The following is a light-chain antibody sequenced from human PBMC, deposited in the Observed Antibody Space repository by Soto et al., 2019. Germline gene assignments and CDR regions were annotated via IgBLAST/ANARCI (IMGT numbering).Light chain of an antibody. Sequence: QSVLTQPPSASGTPGQRVTISCSGSSSNIGRNAVNWYQQLPGTAPKLLIFSNNERPSGVPDRFSGSKSGTSASLAIRWLQSEDDADYYCAAWDNNLDGWVFGGGTKLTVL. V-gene: IGLV1-44*01. CDR1: SSNIGRNA. CDR3: AAWDNNLDGWV. J-gene: IGLJ3*02. CDR2: SNN.